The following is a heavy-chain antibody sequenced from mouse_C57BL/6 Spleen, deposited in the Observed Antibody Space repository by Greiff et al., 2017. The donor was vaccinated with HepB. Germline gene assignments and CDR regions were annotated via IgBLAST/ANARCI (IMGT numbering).Heavy chain of an antibody. Sequence: EVQLQESGPGLVKPSQSLSLTCSVPGYSITSGYYWNWIRQFPGNKLEWMGYISYDGSNNYNPSLKNRISITRDTSKNQFFLKLNSVTTEDTATYYCARGGAYYSNYDWFAYWGQGTLVTVSA. CDR1: GYSITSGYY. V-gene: IGHV3-6*01. CDR2: ISYDGSN. D-gene: IGHD2-5*01. J-gene: IGHJ3*01. CDR3: ARGGAYYSNYDWFAY.